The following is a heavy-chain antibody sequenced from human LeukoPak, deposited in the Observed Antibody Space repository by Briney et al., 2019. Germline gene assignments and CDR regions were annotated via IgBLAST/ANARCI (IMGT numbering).Heavy chain of an antibody. D-gene: IGHD3-3*01. CDR1: GFTFSSYW. CDR3: ARVGYDFWSGYYNPYYFDY. Sequence: GSLRLSCAASGFTFSSYWMSWVRQAPGKGLEWVANIKQDGSEKYYVDSVKGRFTISRDNAKNSLYLQTNSLRAEDTAVYYCARVGYDFWSGYYNPYYFDYWGQGTLVTVSS. J-gene: IGHJ4*02. CDR2: IKQDGSEK. V-gene: IGHV3-7*01.